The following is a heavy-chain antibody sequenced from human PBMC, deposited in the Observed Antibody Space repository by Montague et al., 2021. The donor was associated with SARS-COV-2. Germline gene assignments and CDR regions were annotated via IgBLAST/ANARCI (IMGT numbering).Heavy chain of an antibody. CDR3: AKDDGSCSGGDCPLDY. Sequence: SLRLSCAASGFPFNNYAMHWVRQAPGKGLDWVSGISGSGGYSYYADSVKGRFTISRDNSTNTLYLQMDSLRAEDTALYYCAKDDGSCSGGDCPLDYWGQGTLVYVSS. J-gene: IGHJ4*02. CDR2: ISGSGGYS. CDR1: GFPFNNYA. V-gene: IGHV3-23*01. D-gene: IGHD2-21*02.